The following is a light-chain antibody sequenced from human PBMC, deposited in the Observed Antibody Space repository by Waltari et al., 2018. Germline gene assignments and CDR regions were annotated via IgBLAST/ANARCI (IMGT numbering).Light chain of an antibody. J-gene: IGKJ2*01. CDR1: QDISNY. CDR2: DAS. CDR3: QQYDNLPYT. V-gene: IGKV1-33*01. Sequence: DIQMTQSPSSLSASVGDRVTITCQASQDISNYFNWYQQKPGKAPKLLIYDASNLETGVPSMFSGSGSATDFTFTISSLQPEDIATYYCQQYDNLPYTFGQGTKLEIK.